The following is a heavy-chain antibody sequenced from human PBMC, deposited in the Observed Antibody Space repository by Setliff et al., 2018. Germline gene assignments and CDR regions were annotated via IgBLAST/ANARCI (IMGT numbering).Heavy chain of an antibody. J-gene: IGHJ6*02. V-gene: IGHV3-48*03. CDR1: GFIFSAYE. D-gene: IGHD6-19*01. CDR2: ISSSGTAM. Sequence: PGGSLRLSCAASGFIFSAYEMNWVRQAPGKGLEWVSYISSSGTAMYYVDSVKGRFTISRDNAENSLYLQMNSLRVEDTAVYYCARDVVSGGYRRNNYFGMDVWGQGTTVTVSS. CDR3: ARDVVSGGYRRNNYFGMDV.